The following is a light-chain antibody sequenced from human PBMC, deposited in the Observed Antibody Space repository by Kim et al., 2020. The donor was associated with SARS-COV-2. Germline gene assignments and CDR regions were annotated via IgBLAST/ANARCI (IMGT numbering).Light chain of an antibody. V-gene: IGKV3-15*01. J-gene: IGKJ4*01. CDR3: QHYSTTPLT. Sequence: VSPGDRATLSCRASQSVSTSLAWYQQKPGQAPRLLIYGASTRATGIPARFSGSGSGTEFTLTISSLQSEDFAVYTCQHYSTTPLTFGGGTKVDIK. CDR2: GAS. CDR1: QSVSTS.